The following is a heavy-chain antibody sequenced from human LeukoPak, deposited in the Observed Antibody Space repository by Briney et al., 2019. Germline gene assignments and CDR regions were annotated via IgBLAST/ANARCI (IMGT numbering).Heavy chain of an antibody. V-gene: IGHV3-74*01. CDR1: GFTFSTYW. CDR3: AGGSGWLVDF. J-gene: IGHJ3*01. Sequence: GGSLRLSCAASGFTFSTYWMLWFRQAPGKGLDWVSLINGEGDNRQYADSVKGRYTISRDNAKNTLYVQMNGLRVEDTAIYYCAGGSGWLVDFWRQGTMVTVSS. D-gene: IGHD6-19*01. CDR2: INGEGDNR.